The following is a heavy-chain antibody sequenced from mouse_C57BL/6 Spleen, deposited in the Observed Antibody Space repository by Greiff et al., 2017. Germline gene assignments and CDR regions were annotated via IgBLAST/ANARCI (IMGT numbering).Heavy chain of an antibody. CDR2: IDPSDSYT. V-gene: IGHV1-50*01. D-gene: IGHD3-2*02. CDR3: ARRAAQATLGFDY. CDR1: GYTFTSYW. Sequence: VQLQQPGAELVKPGASVKLSCKASGYTFTSYWMQWVKQRPGQGLEWIGEIDPSDSYTNYNQKFKGKATLTVDTSSSTAYMQLSSLTSEDSAVYYCARRAAQATLGFDYWGQGTTLTVSS. J-gene: IGHJ2*01.